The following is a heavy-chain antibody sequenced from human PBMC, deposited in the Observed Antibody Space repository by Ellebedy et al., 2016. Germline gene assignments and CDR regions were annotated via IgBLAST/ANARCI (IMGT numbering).Heavy chain of an antibody. Sequence: HTGGSLRLSCAASGFTFHNYWMHWVRHVPGKGLVWVSRINTDGSSTYYADSVKGRFTISRDNAKNTLHLQMNSLSAEDTAVYYCTHDVGGPAFWGQGTLVTVSS. CDR2: INTDGSST. CDR3: THDVGGPAF. V-gene: IGHV3-74*01. CDR1: GFTFHNYW. J-gene: IGHJ4*02. D-gene: IGHD2-15*01.